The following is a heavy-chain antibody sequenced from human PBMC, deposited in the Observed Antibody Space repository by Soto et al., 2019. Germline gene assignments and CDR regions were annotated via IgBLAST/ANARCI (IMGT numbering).Heavy chain of an antibody. CDR1: GYTLTELS. J-gene: IGHJ4*02. Sequence: ASVKVSCKVSGYTLTELSMHWVRQAPGKGLEWMGIINPDGGSTSYAQKFQGRVTMTRDTSTSTVYMELSSLRSEDTAVYYCARDLSGIAVAGSDYWGQGTLVTVSS. V-gene: IGHV1-46*01. CDR3: ARDLSGIAVAGSDY. D-gene: IGHD6-19*01. CDR2: INPDGGST.